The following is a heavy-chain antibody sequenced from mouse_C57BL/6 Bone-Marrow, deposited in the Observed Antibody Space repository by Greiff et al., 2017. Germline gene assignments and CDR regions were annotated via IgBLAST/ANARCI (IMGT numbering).Heavy chain of an antibody. CDR2: IYPGSGST. Sequence: QVQLQQPGAELVKPGASVTLSCKASGYTFTSYWITWVQQTPGQGLEWIGDIYPGSGSTNYNEKFKSKATLTVDTSSSTAYMQLSRLTAEDAAVYYCASPYYYGSSCYAMDYWGQGTSVTVSS. J-gene: IGHJ4*01. CDR1: GYTFTSYW. D-gene: IGHD1-1*01. CDR3: ASPYYYGSSCYAMDY. V-gene: IGHV1-55*01.